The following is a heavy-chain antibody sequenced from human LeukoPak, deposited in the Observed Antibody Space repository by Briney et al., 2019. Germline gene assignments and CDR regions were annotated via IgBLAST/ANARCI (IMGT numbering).Heavy chain of an antibody. CDR2: IYSGGTT. CDR1: GSVSGFSFTSFA. Sequence: GGSLRLSCLGSGSVSGFSFTSFATYWVRQAPGKGLEWVSVIYSGGTTYYADSVKGRFTISRDNSKNTLYLQMNSLRAEDTAVYYCARGDSSSWRLFDYWGQGTLVTVSS. CDR3: ARGDSSSWRLFDY. D-gene: IGHD6-13*01. J-gene: IGHJ4*02. V-gene: IGHV3-53*01.